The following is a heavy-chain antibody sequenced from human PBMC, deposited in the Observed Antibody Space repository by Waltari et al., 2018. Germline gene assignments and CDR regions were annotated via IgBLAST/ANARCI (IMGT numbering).Heavy chain of an antibody. CDR3: ARGLLWFGELRYFDL. CDR1: GFTVSSNY. D-gene: IGHD3-10*01. J-gene: IGHJ2*01. CDR2: IYSGGST. Sequence: EVQLVESGGGLIQPGGSLRLSCAASGFTVSSNYMSCVRPAPGKGLEWVSVIYSGGSTYYADSVKGRFTISRDNSKNTLYLQMNSLRAEDTAVYYCARGLLWFGELRYFDLWGRGTLVTVSS. V-gene: IGHV3-53*01.